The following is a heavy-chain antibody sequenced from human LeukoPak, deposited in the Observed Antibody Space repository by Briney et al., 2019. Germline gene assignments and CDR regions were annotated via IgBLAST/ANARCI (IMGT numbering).Heavy chain of an antibody. CDR2: IYPGDSDT. D-gene: IGHD3-16*02. V-gene: IGHV5-51*01. CDR1: GYNFTSYW. Sequence: GESLKISCKDSGYNFTSYWIGWVRQMPGKGLEWMGVIYPGDSDTRYSPSFQGQVAISADKSISTAYLQWSSLKASDTAMYYCATRGGLSGGTIYYWGQGTLVTVSS. CDR3: ATRGGLSGGTIYY. J-gene: IGHJ4*02.